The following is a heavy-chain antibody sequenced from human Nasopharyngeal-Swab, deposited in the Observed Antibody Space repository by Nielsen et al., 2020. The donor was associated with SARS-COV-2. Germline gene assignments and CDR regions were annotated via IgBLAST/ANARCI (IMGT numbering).Heavy chain of an antibody. CDR2: IYGDSGDT. D-gene: IGHD1-1*01. V-gene: IGHV1-2*06. CDR1: GYTFTIYY. J-gene: IGHJ1*01. Sequence: SVKVSCKTSGYTFTIYYIHWVRQAPGQGLEWMGRIYGDSGDTDYAQKFQGRVTLTRDTSLRTAYMELSGLRSDDTAVYFCARRYIDDGYFQHWGQGTLVTVSS. CDR3: ARRYIDDGYFQH.